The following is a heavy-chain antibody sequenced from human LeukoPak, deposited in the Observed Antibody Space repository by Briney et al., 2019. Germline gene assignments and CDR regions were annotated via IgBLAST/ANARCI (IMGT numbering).Heavy chain of an antibody. Sequence: ASVKVSCKASGYTFTSYYMHWVRQAPGQGLEWMGIINPSGGSTSYAQKFQGRVTMTRDMSTSTVYMELSRLRSDDTAVYYCARVGGPGVAQFDYWGQGTLVTVSS. J-gene: IGHJ4*02. CDR3: ARVGGPGVAQFDY. V-gene: IGHV1-46*01. CDR2: INPSGGST. D-gene: IGHD3-16*01. CDR1: GYTFTSYY.